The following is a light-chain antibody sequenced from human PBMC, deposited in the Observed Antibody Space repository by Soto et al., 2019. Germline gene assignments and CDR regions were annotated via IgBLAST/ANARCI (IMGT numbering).Light chain of an antibody. CDR2: MAS. V-gene: IGKV1-5*03. CDR3: QQYNSYPWT. J-gene: IGKJ1*01. CDR1: QTISSR. Sequence: DIQMTQSPSTLSGSAGDRVTITCRASQTISSRLAWYQQKPGKAPKLLIEMASTLKSVIPSRCSGRGSGTDCTPTISSLQQDDFVTYYYQQYNSYPWTCGQGT.